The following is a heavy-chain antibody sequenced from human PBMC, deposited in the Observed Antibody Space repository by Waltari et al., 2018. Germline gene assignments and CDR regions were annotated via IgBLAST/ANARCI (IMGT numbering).Heavy chain of an antibody. J-gene: IGHJ6*03. CDR2: ISGSGGST. V-gene: IGHV3-23*01. CDR3: AKSAYYDFWSGSMRYMDV. D-gene: IGHD3-3*01. Sequence: EVQLLESGGGLVQPGGSLRLSCAASGFTFSSYAMSWVRQAPGKGLEWVSAISGSGGSTYYADSVKGRFTISRDNSKNTLYLQMNSLRAEDTAVYYCAKSAYYDFWSGSMRYMDVWGKGTTVTVSS. CDR1: GFTFSSYA.